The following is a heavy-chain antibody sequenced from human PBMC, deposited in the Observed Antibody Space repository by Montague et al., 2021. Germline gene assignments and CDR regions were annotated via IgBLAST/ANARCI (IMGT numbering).Heavy chain of an antibody. Sequence: NDYAVSVTSRITINPDTSKNQISLQLNSVTPEDTAVYYCARTSASSDYWGKGTLVTVSS. CDR3: ARTSASSDY. D-gene: IGHD1-26*01. CDR2: N. V-gene: IGHV6-1*01. J-gene: IGHJ4*02.